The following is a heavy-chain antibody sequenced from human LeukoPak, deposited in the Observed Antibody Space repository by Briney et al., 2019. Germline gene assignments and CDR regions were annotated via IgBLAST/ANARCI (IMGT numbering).Heavy chain of an antibody. CDR2: ITDSGGNT. CDR3: ARAGHCTNGICYTADFDY. CDR1: GFTFSTYA. Sequence: GGSLRLSCTASGFTFSTYAMSWVRQAPGKGLEWVSAITDSGGNTYYAAPVKGRFTISRDNSKHTLYLQMNSLRAEDTAAYYCARAGHCTNGICYTADFDYWGQGTLVTVSS. V-gene: IGHV3-23*01. D-gene: IGHD2-8*01. J-gene: IGHJ4*02.